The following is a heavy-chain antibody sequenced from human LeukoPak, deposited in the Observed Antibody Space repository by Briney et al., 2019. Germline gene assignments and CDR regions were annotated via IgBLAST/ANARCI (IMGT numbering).Heavy chain of an antibody. V-gene: IGHV4-59*01. Sequence: SETLSLPCTVSGGSISNKYWSWIRQPPGKGLEWIGYIYYSGSTNYNPSLKSRVTILVDTSKNQFSLKLSSVTAADTAVYFCARDWGVGGRPGYMDVWGKGTTVTVSS. CDR3: ARDWGVGGRPGYMDV. D-gene: IGHD6-6*01. CDR1: GGSISNKY. J-gene: IGHJ6*03. CDR2: IYYSGST.